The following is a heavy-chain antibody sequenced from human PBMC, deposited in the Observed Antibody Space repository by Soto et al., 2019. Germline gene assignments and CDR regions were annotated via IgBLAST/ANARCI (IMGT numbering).Heavy chain of an antibody. CDR3: ARCDYSYGRGWDYNHIDV. J-gene: IGHJ6*03. CDR1: GFTFSTYN. Sequence: PGGSLSLSCAASGFTFSTYNMNWVRQAPGKGLEWVSYISSSGGTISYADSVKGRFTTSRDNAKNSLYLQMNSLRAEDTAVYFCARCDYSYGRGWDYNHIDVWGKGTTVTVSS. V-gene: IGHV3-48*01. D-gene: IGHD4-4*01. CDR2: ISSSGGTI.